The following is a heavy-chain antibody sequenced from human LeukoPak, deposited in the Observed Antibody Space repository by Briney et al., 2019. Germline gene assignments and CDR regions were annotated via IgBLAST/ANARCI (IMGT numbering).Heavy chain of an antibody. Sequence: GGSLRLSCAASGFTVSSNYMSWARQAPGKGLEGVSVIYSGGSTYYADSVKGRFTISRDNSKNTLYLQMNSLRAEDTAVYYCASSAYYDSSGYYFPHWGQGTLVTVSS. D-gene: IGHD3-22*01. CDR3: ASSAYYDSSGYYFPH. J-gene: IGHJ4*02. CDR1: GFTVSSNY. V-gene: IGHV3-66*01. CDR2: IYSGGST.